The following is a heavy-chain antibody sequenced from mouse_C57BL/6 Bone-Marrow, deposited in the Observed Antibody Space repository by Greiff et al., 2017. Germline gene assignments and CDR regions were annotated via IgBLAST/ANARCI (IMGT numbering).Heavy chain of an antibody. Sequence: QVQLQQPGAELVKPGASVMLSCKASGYTFTSYWMDWVKQRPGQGLEWIGVIHPNSGSTNYNEKFKSKATLTVDKSSSTAYMQLSSLTSEDSAVYYCAREIYLNAMDYWGQGTSVTVSS. CDR3: AREIYLNAMDY. J-gene: IGHJ4*01. D-gene: IGHD2-1*01. CDR1: GYTFTSYW. V-gene: IGHV1-64*01. CDR2: IHPNSGST.